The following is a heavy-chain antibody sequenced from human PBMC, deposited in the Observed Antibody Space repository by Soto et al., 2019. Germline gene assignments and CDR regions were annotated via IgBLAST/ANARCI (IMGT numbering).Heavy chain of an antibody. CDR1: GFTFSSYA. J-gene: IGHJ4*02. D-gene: IGHD6-19*01. Sequence: EVQLLESGGGLVQPGRSLRLSCAASGFTFSSYAMNWVRQAPGKGLEWVSAMSGTGGSTYYADSVKGRFTISRDNSKNTLDLQMNSLRVEDTAVFYCATAGFSSGWSPSYFDFWGQGTLVTVSS. V-gene: IGHV3-23*01. CDR3: ATAGFSSGWSPSYFDF. CDR2: MSGTGGST.